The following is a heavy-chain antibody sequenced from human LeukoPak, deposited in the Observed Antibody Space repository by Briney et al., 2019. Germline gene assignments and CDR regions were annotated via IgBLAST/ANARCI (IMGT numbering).Heavy chain of an antibody. D-gene: IGHD3-22*01. CDR1: GFTFDDYA. J-gene: IGHJ4*02. V-gene: IGHV3-9*01. Sequence: PGGSLRLSCAASGFTFDDYAMHWVRQAPGKGLEWVSGISWKSDRIGYADSVKGRFTISRDNAKNSLYLQMNSLRAEDTAVYYCARSGALYYYDSSGYTVWGQGTLVTVSS. CDR2: ISWKSDRI. CDR3: ARSGALYYYDSSGYTV.